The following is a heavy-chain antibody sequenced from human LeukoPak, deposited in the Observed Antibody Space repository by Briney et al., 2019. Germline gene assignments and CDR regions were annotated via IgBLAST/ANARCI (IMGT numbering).Heavy chain of an antibody. CDR3: AREARQGGLGDYIPLDY. CDR1: GFTFSDCY. V-gene: IGHV3-11*01. D-gene: IGHD4-17*01. J-gene: IGHJ4*02. CDR2: ISSSGNTI. Sequence: PGGSLRLSCAASGFTFSDCYMSWIRQAPGKGLEWVSYISSSGNTIYYADSVKGRFTISRDNATNSLYLQMNSLRAEDTAVYYCAREARQGGLGDYIPLDYWGQGTLVTVSS.